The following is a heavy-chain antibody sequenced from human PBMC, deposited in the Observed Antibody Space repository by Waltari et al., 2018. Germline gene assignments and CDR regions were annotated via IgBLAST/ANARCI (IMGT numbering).Heavy chain of an antibody. CDR2: VLSTGKT. CDR1: GDSVTSANW. Sequence: QLQESAPGLVKPSGTLSLSCSVSGDSVTSANWGSWVRQSPQRGLEWIGQVLSTGKTNYSPSFASRVTMSLDASNNQFSRKVTSATAADTAVYYCARDRGRGLYLDVWGPGTLVTVSP. J-gene: IGHJ4*02. CDR3: ARDRGRGLYLDV. D-gene: IGHD2-15*01. V-gene: IGHV4-4*02.